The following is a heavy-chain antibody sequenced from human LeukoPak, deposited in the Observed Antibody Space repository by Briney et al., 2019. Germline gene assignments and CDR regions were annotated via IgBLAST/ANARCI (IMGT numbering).Heavy chain of an antibody. CDR1: GFTFSSFT. CDR2: IYGSAGST. Sequence: PGGSLRLSCAASGFTFSSFTMSWVRQAPGKGLEWVSGIYGSAGSTFYADSVKGRFTISRDNSKNMLYLQMNSLRAENTAVYYCAKDYYYGSGSRLFDFWGQGTLVTVSS. CDR3: AKDYYYGSGSRLFDF. J-gene: IGHJ4*02. D-gene: IGHD3-10*01. V-gene: IGHV3-23*01.